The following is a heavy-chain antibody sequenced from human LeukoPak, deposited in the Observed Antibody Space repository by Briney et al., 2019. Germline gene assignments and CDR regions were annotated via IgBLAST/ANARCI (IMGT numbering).Heavy chain of an antibody. D-gene: IGHD3-22*01. CDR3: AKEHDSSGYYYRSKFDY. J-gene: IGHJ4*02. V-gene: IGHV3-64*01. CDR2: ISSNGGST. Sequence: GGSLRLSCAASGFTFSSYAMHWVRQAPGKGLEYVSAISSNGGSTYYANSVKGRFTISRDNSKNTLYLQMNSLRAEDTAVYYCAKEHDSSGYYYRSKFDYWGQGTLVTVSS. CDR1: GFTFSSYA.